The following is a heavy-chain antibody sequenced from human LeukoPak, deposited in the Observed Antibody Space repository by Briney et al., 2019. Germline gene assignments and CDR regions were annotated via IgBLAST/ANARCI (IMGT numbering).Heavy chain of an antibody. CDR1: GYSFTSYW. Sequence: GESLKISCKGSGYSFTSYWIGWVRQMPGKGLEWMGIIYPGGSDTRYSPSFQGQVTISADKSISTAYLQWSSLKASDTAMYYCARHQYYYDSSGPQDYWGQGTLVTVSS. D-gene: IGHD3-22*01. V-gene: IGHV5-51*01. CDR3: ARHQYYYDSSGPQDY. CDR2: IYPGGSDT. J-gene: IGHJ4*02.